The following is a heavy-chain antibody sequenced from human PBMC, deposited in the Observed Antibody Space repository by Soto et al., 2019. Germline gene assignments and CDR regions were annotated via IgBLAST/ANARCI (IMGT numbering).Heavy chain of an antibody. J-gene: IGHJ5*02. Sequence: PSETLSLTCAVYGGSFSGYYWSWNRQPPGKGLEWIGEINHSGSTNYNPSLKSRVTISVDTSKNQFSLKLSSVTAADTAVYYCARRGGSHYDFWSGYYVYNWFDPWGQGTLVTVSS. CDR1: GGSFSGYY. CDR2: INHSGST. D-gene: IGHD3-3*01. CDR3: ARRGGSHYDFWSGYYVYNWFDP. V-gene: IGHV4-34*01.